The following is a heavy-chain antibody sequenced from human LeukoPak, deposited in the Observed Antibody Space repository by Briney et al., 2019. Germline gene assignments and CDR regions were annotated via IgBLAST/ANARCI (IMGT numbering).Heavy chain of an antibody. D-gene: IGHD3-22*01. V-gene: IGHV3-23*01. CDR3: AKVGPDTYYYDSSGYYQGLNDWYFAL. CDR2: ISGSGGST. Sequence: QLGGSLRLSCAASGFTFSSYAMSWVRQAPGKGLEWVSAISGSGGSTYYADSVKGRFTISRDNSKNTLYLQMNSLRAEDTAVYYCAKVGPDTYYYDSSGYYQGLNDWYFALWGRGTLVTVSS. J-gene: IGHJ2*01. CDR1: GFTFSSYA.